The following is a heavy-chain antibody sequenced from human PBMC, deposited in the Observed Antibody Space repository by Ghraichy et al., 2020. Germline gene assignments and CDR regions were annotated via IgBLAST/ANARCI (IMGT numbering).Heavy chain of an antibody. D-gene: IGHD1-26*01. J-gene: IGHJ4*02. CDR3: ARESPIVGSPDY. V-gene: IGHV4-59*01. Sequence: SETLSLTCTVSGGSISSYYWSWIRQPPGKGLEWIGYIYYSGSTNYNPSLKSRVTISVDTSKNQFSLKLSSVTAADTAVYYCARESPIVGSPDYWGQGTLVTVSP. CDR1: GGSISSYY. CDR2: IYYSGST.